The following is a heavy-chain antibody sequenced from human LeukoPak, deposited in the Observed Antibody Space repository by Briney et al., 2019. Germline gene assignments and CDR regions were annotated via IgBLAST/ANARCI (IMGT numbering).Heavy chain of an antibody. J-gene: IGHJ4*02. CDR3: AGVKVADTRSFDY. CDR2: INDVGSDS. V-gene: IGHV3-74*01. D-gene: IGHD6-19*01. CDR1: GFTFSAYW. Sequence: PGGALRLSCAASGFTFSAYWMHWVRQAPGKGLVWVGRINDVGSDSTYVDSVKGRFTISRDNAKNTLYLQMNNLRAEDTAVYYCAGVKVADTRSFDYWGQGTLATVSS.